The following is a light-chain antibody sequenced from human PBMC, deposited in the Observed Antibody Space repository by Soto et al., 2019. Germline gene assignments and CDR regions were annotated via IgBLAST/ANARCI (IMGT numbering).Light chain of an antibody. V-gene: IGLV2-14*01. CDR1: SCDICSYNR. CDR3: SSYTGGNPYDV. J-gene: IGLJ6*01. CDR2: EVT. Sequence: QSVLTQPASVSGSPGQSITISCTGTSCDICSYNRVSWYQQHPGKSPKLMIYEVTIRTSVVSDRFSGSKSGNTASLTVSGRQAEDEANYYGSSYTGGNPYDV.